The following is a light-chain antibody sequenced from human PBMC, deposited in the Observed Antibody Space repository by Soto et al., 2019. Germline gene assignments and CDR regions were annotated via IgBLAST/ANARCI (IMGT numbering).Light chain of an antibody. J-gene: IGLJ1*01. V-gene: IGLV4-69*01. CDR3: QTWGTGIHLYV. CDR2: LNSDGSH. CDR1: SGHSTYA. Sequence: LVLTQSPSASASLGASVKLTCTLSSGHSTYAIAWHQQQPEKGPRYLMKLNSDGSHSKGDGIPDRFSGSSSGAERYLTISSLQSEDEADYYCQTWGTGIHLYVFGTGTKLTVL.